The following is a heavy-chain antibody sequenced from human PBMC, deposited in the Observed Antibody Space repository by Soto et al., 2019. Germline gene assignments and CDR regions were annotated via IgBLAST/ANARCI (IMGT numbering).Heavy chain of an antibody. CDR1: GFTFGTYS. CDR3: ARLYYDYV. J-gene: IGHJ6*02. CDR2: ISYDSATI. D-gene: IGHD3-3*01. Sequence: EFQLVESGGALVQPGGSLRLSCAGSGFTFGTYSMNWVRQAAGKGLEWLAYISYDSATIQYEDSVKGRFTISRDNAKNSLYLQMNSLRDEDTAVYYCARLYYDYVWGQGTTVTVSS. V-gene: IGHV3-48*02.